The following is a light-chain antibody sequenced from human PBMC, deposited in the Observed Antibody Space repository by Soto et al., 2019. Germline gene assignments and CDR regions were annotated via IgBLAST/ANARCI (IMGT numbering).Light chain of an antibody. CDR2: DVS. Sequence: QSALTQPASVSGSPGQSITISCTGTSSDVGGYNYVSWYQQHPGKAPKLMIYDVSNRPSGVSNRFSGSKSANTASLTISGLQAEDDADYYCSSYTSSSTSVVFGGGTQRTVL. V-gene: IGLV2-14*01. J-gene: IGLJ2*01. CDR3: SSYTSSSTSVV. CDR1: SSDVGGYNY.